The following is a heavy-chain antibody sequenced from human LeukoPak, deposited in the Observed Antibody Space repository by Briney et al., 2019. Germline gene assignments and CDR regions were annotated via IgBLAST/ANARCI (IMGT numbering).Heavy chain of an antibody. CDR3: GRDPGSYISARYADDVPRFGS. CDR1: GFTLGGYT. Sequence: GGSLRLSCAASGFTLGGYTMNWVRQAPGKGLEWVSCIGISSNKIYYADSVKGRFIISRDNAKNSVYLQMNSLRDDDTAVYYCGRDPGSYISARYADDVPRFGSWGQGTLVIVSS. J-gene: IGHJ5*01. D-gene: IGHD2-2*01. CDR2: IGISSNKI. V-gene: IGHV3-21*01.